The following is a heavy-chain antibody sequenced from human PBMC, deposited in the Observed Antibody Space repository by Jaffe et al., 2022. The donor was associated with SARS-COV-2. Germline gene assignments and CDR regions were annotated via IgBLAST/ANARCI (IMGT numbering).Heavy chain of an antibody. J-gene: IGHJ4*02. CDR3: ARGGWSLDS. Sequence: QVQLQESGPGLVKPSETLSLTCTVSGGSISSYYWSWIRQPPGKGMEWIGYIYYSGSTNYNPSLKSRVTMSVDTSKNQFSLKLSSMTAADTAVYYCARGGWSLDSWGQGTLVTVSS. CDR1: GGSISSYY. V-gene: IGHV4-59*01. D-gene: IGHD6-19*01. CDR2: IYYSGST.